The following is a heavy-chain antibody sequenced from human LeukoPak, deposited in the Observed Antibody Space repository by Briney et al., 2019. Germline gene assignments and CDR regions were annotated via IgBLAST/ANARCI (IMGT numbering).Heavy chain of an antibody. D-gene: IGHD3-10*01. J-gene: IGHJ6*03. CDR2: ISAYSGKT. Sequence: ASVKVSCKASGYTFTGYYMHWVRQAPGQGLEWMGWISAYSGKTNYAQKLQGRVTMTTDTSTSTAYMELRSLRSDDTAVYYCARDREVRAYYYYMDVWGKGTTVTISS. V-gene: IGHV1-18*04. CDR3: ARDREVRAYYYYMDV. CDR1: GYTFTGYY.